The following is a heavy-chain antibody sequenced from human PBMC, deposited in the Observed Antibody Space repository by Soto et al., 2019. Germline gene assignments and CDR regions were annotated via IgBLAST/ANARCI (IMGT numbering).Heavy chain of an antibody. J-gene: IGHJ4*02. CDR1: GYSFTSYW. Sequence: PGESLKISCXGSGYSFTSYWIGWVRQMPGKGLEWMGIIYPGDSDTRYSPSFQGQVTISADKSISTAYLQWSSLKASDTAMYYCARTRTGYSSGPYYFDYWGQGTLVTVSS. D-gene: IGHD6-19*01. CDR3: ARTRTGYSSGPYYFDY. V-gene: IGHV5-51*01. CDR2: IYPGDSDT.